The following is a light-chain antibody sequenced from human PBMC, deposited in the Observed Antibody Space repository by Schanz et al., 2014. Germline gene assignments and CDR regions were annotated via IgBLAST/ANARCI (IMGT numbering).Light chain of an antibody. CDR3: SSYTSSSIYVV. Sequence: QSVLTQPASVSGSPGQSITISCTGTSSDVGHYNNRVSWYQQHPGEAPKLMIYEGSKRPSGVSNRFSGSKSGNTASLTISGLQAEDEADYYCSSYTSSSIYVVFGGGTKVTVL. CDR2: EGS. CDR1: SSDVGHYNNR. V-gene: IGLV2-14*02. J-gene: IGLJ2*01.